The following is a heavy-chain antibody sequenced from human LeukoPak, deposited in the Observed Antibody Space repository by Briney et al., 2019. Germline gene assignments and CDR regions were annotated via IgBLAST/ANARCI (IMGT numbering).Heavy chain of an antibody. V-gene: IGHV3-30*03. CDR1: GFTFSTFW. D-gene: IGHD3-16*01. CDR3: ARRGDLRLDY. J-gene: IGHJ4*02. Sequence: GGSLRLSCAASGFTFSTFWMGWVRQAPGKGLEWVAVISYDGSNKYYADSVKGRFTISRDNSKNTLYLQMNSLRAEDTAVYYCARRGDLRLDYWGQGTLVAVSS. CDR2: ISYDGSNK.